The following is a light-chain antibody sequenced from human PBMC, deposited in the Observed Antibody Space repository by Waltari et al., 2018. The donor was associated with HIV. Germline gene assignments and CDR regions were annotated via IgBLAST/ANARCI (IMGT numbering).Light chain of an antibody. J-gene: IGLJ1*01. Sequence: QSALTHPASVSGSPGQSITISCTGTSSDVGGSNYVSWYQQHPGKVPKLMISEVSNRPPGVSYRFSGSKSGNTASLTISGLQAEDEADYYCSSYTSSGTYVFGTGTKVTVL. CDR3: SSYTSSGTYV. V-gene: IGLV2-14*01. CDR1: SSDVGGSNY. CDR2: EVS.